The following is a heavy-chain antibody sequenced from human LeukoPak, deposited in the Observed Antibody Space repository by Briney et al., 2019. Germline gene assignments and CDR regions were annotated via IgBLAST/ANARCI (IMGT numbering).Heavy chain of an antibody. CDR2: IYYSGST. D-gene: IGHD4-17*01. Sequence: SETLSLTCTVSGGSISSYYWSWIRQLPGKGLEWIGYIYYSGSTNYNPSLKSRVTISVDTSKNQFSLKLSSVTAADTAVYYCARESDYAFDYWGQGTLVTVSS. CDR3: ARESDYAFDY. V-gene: IGHV4-59*01. CDR1: GGSISSYY. J-gene: IGHJ4*02.